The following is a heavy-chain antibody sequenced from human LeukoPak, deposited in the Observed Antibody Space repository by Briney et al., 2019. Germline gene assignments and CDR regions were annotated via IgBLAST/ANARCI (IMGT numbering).Heavy chain of an antibody. J-gene: IGHJ5*02. D-gene: IGHD4-17*01. CDR1: GFTFSSYS. V-gene: IGHV3-21*04. CDR3: AKDPYGDYVYWFDP. Sequence: GGSLRLSCAASGFTFSSYSMNWVRQAPGKGLEWVSSISSSSSYIYYADSVKGRFTISRDNAKNSLYLQMNSLRAEDTAVYFCAKDPYGDYVYWFDPWGQGTLVTVSS. CDR2: ISSSSSYI.